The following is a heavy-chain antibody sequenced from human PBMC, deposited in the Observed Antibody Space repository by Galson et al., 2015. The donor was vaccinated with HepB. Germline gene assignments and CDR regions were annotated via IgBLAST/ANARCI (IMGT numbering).Heavy chain of an antibody. D-gene: IGHD3-22*01. J-gene: IGHJ3*02. CDR1: GFTFSSYG. Sequence: SLRLSCAASGFTFSSYGMHWVRQAPGKGLEWVAVISYDGSSKYYADSVKGRFTISRDNSKNTQYLQMNSLRAEDTAVYYCAKDQMIVVVMQAFDIWGQGTMVTVSS. CDR3: AKDQMIVVVMQAFDI. CDR2: ISYDGSSK. V-gene: IGHV3-30*18.